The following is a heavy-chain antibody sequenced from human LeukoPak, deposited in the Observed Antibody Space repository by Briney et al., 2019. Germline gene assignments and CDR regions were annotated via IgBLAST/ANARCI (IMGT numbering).Heavy chain of an antibody. D-gene: IGHD1-26*01. V-gene: IGHV3-43D*03. J-gene: IGHJ4*02. Sequence: GGSLRLSCAASGFTFDDYAMHWVRQAPGKGLEWVSLISWDGGSTYYADSVKGRFTISRDNSKNSLYLQMNSLRAEDTALYYCAKDRFSGSYYDEVGFDYWGQGTLDTVSS. CDR3: AKDRFSGSYYDEVGFDY. CDR1: GFTFDDYA. CDR2: ISWDGGST.